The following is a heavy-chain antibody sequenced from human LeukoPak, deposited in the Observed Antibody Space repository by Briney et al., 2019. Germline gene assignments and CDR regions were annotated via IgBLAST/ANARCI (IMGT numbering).Heavy chain of an antibody. CDR3: ARTWIQLYNWFDP. V-gene: IGHV4-39*01. CDR2: IYYSGST. J-gene: IGHJ5*02. D-gene: IGHD5-18*01. Sequence: SETLSLTCTVSGGSISSSSYYWGWIRQPPRKGLEWIGSIYYSGSTYYNPSLKSRATISVDTSKNQFSLKLSSVTAADTAVYYCARTWIQLYNWFDPWGQGTLVTVSS. CDR1: GGSISSSSYY.